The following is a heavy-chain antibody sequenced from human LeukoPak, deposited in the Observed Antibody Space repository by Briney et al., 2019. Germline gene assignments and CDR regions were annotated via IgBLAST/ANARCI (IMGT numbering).Heavy chain of an antibody. CDR1: GGSISSYY. J-gene: IGHJ4*02. Sequence: SETLSLTCTVSGGSISSYYWSWIRHPPGKGLEWIGYIYYSGSTNYNPSLKSRVTISVDTSKNQFSLKLSSVTAADTAVYYCATYYYDSSGMRAYWGQGTLVTVSS. V-gene: IGHV4-59*01. CDR2: IYYSGST. D-gene: IGHD3-22*01. CDR3: ATYYYDSSGMRAY.